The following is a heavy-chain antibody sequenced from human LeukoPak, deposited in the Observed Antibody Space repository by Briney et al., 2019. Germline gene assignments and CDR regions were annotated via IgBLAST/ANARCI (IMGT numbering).Heavy chain of an antibody. D-gene: IGHD3-10*01. J-gene: IGHJ4*02. CDR3: AKDSGRYYFDY. CDR1: GFTFSSYA. CDR2: ISGGGGST. Sequence: GGSLRLSCAASGFTFSSYAMSWVRQAPGKGPEWVSAISGGGGSTYYADSVKGRFTISRDNSKNTLYLQMESLRAEDTAVYYCAKDSGRYYFDYWGQGTLVTVSS. V-gene: IGHV3-23*01.